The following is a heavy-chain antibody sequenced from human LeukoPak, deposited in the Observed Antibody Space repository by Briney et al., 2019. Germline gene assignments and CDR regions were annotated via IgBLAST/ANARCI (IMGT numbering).Heavy chain of an antibody. J-gene: IGHJ4*02. CDR2: IVVGSGNT. Sequence: SVKVSCKASGFTFTSSAVQWVRQARGQRLEWIGWIVVGSGNTNYAQKLQERVTITRDMSTSTAYMELSSLRSEDTAVYYCAVSLTGYYAGDYWGQGTLVTVSS. CDR3: AVSLTGYYAGDY. V-gene: IGHV1-58*01. D-gene: IGHD3-9*01. CDR1: GFTFTSSA.